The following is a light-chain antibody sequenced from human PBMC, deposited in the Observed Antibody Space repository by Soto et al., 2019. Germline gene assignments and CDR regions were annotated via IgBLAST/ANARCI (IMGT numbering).Light chain of an antibody. Sequence: YELTQPPSVSVSPGQTARITCSGDALPKQYAYWYQQKPGQAPVLVIYKDSERPSGIPERFSGSSSGTTVTLTISGVQAEDEADYYCQSADSSGTYVVFGGGTKLTVL. V-gene: IGLV3-25*03. CDR1: ALPKQY. J-gene: IGLJ2*01. CDR2: KDS. CDR3: QSADSSGTYVV.